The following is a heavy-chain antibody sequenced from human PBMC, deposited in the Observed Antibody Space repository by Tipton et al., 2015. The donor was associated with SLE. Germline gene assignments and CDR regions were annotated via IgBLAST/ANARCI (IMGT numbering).Heavy chain of an antibody. J-gene: IGHJ4*02. Sequence: LSLTCAVYGGSFSGYYWSWIRQPPGKGLEWVSAISGSGGDTYYADSVKGRFAISRDKSKNTLFLQMNSLRVEDTAVYYCAKDPAYCGGDCYGFDYWGQGALVTVSS. V-gene: IGHV3-23*01. CDR2: ISGSGGDT. CDR3: AKDPAYCGGDCYGFDY. D-gene: IGHD2-21*01. CDR1: GGSFSGYY.